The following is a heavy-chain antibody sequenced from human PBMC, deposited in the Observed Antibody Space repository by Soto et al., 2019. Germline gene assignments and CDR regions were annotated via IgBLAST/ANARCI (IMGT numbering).Heavy chain of an antibody. Sequence: GGSLRLSCSASGFTFSNSAMYWVRQAPGKGLEYVATITSYGGTTYYADSVKGRFTISRDNSKNILYLQMSSLRPEDTAVYYCVKGKVMIFGVVTFDRWGQGTLVTVSS. V-gene: IGHV3-64D*06. CDR3: VKGKVMIFGVVTFDR. D-gene: IGHD3-3*01. CDR2: ITSYGGTT. CDR1: GFTFSNSA. J-gene: IGHJ5*02.